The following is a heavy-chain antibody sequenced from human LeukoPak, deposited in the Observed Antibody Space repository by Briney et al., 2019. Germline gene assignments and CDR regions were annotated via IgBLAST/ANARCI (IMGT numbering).Heavy chain of an antibody. Sequence: EASVKVSCKTSGYSFTDYYMHWVCQAPGQGLEWMGWINPNSGGTSSAQKFQGRVTMTRDTSITTVYMEVSWLTSDDTAIYYCARADRLDGGPYLIGPWGQGTLVTVSS. CDR1: GYSFTDYY. CDR3: ARADRLDGGPYLIGP. V-gene: IGHV1-2*02. D-gene: IGHD2-21*01. CDR2: INPNSGGT. J-gene: IGHJ5*02.